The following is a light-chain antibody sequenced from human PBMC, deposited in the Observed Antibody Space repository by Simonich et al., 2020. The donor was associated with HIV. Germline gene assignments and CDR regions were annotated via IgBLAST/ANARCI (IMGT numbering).Light chain of an antibody. CDR3: QQYNSYSWT. CDR2: KAS. Sequence: DIQMTQSPTTLTASVGDRSTITCRASQSISSWLAWYQQKPGKAPKHLIYKASSLESGVPSRFSGSGSGTEFTLTISSLQPDDFATYYCQQYNSYSWTFGQGTKVEIK. J-gene: IGKJ1*01. CDR1: QSISSW. V-gene: IGKV1-5*03.